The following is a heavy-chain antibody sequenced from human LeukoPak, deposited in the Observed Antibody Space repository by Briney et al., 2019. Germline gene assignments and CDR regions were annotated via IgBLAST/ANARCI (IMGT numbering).Heavy chain of an antibody. CDR1: GFTFSSYG. CDR2: ISYDGSNK. Sequence: GGSLRLSCAASGFTFSSYGMHWVRQAPGKGLEWVAVISYDGSNKYYADSVKGRFTISRDNSKNTLYLQMNSLRAEDTAVYYCPKDRYGDYLVIDYWGQGTLVTVSS. CDR3: PKDRYGDYLVIDY. V-gene: IGHV3-30*18. D-gene: IGHD4-17*01. J-gene: IGHJ4*02.